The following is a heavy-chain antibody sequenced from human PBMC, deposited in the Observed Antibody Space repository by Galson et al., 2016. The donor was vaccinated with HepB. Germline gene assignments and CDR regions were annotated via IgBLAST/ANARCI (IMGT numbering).Heavy chain of an antibody. CDR3: ARTPPGDYYYAMDV. Sequence: WSWIRQPPGKGLEWIGEVTETGRTNDNPSLKSRVTVSLATSKDRFSLRLTSVTAADTAVYYCARTPPGDYYYAMDVWGEGTTVIV. CDR2: VTETGRT. V-gene: IGHV4-34*01. J-gene: IGHJ6*02.